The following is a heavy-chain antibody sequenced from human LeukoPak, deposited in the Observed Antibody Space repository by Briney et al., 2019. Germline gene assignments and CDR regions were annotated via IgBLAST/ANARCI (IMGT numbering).Heavy chain of an antibody. D-gene: IGHD2-2*02. J-gene: IGHJ2*01. Sequence: GASVKVSCKASGYTFTSYGYSWVRQAPGQGLEWMGWISAYNGNTKYAQKFQGRVTMTTVTSTSTAYMELRSLTFDDTAVYYCARPYCSSTSCYRYFDLWGRGTLVTVSS. V-gene: IGHV1-18*01. CDR1: GYTFTSYG. CDR2: ISAYNGNT. CDR3: ARPYCSSTSCYRYFDL.